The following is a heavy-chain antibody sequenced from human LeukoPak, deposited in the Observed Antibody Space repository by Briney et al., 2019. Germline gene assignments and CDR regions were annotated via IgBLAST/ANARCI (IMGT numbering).Heavy chain of an antibody. Sequence: SETLSLTCTVSGDSISSYYWSWTRQSAGKGLEWIGRIYPSGITNYNPSLKSRVTMSVDTSKNQFSLELSSVTAADTAVYYCARVGSVYLYYFDYWGQGTLVTVSS. J-gene: IGHJ4*02. CDR2: IYPSGIT. D-gene: IGHD3-22*01. CDR1: GDSISSYY. V-gene: IGHV4-4*07. CDR3: ARVGSVYLYYFDY.